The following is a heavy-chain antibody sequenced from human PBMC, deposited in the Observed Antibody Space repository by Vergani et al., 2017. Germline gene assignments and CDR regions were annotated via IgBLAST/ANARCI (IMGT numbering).Heavy chain of an antibody. CDR3: ARSKGYSGYDRKAGGWAYYYYKDV. J-gene: IGHJ6*03. Sequence: QVQLQQWGAGLLKPSETLSLTCAVYGGSFSGYYWSWIRQPPGKGLEWIGEINHSGSTNYNPSLKSRVTISVDTSKNQFSLKLSSVTAADTAVYYCARSKGYSGYDRKAGGWAYYYYKDVWGKGTTVTVSS. CDR2: INHSGST. V-gene: IGHV4-34*01. CDR1: GGSFSGYY. D-gene: IGHD5-12*01.